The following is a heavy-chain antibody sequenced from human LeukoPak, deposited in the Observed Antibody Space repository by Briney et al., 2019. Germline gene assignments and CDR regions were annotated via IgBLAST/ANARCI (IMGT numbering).Heavy chain of an antibody. V-gene: IGHV4-61*01. D-gene: IGHD6-13*01. J-gene: IGHJ6*02. CDR1: GGSVSSGNYY. CDR3: ARVQYSSSWPYYYYGMDV. CDR2: IFYSGST. Sequence: SETLSLTCAVSGGSVSSGNYYWSWIRQPPGKGLEWIGYIFYSGSTKYNPSLQSRVTILRDTSKNQFSLKLSSVTAADTAVYYCARVQYSSSWPYYYYGMDVWGQGTTVTVSS.